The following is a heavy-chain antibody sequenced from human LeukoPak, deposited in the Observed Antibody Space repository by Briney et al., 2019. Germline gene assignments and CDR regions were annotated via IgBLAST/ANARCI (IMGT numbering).Heavy chain of an antibody. J-gene: IGHJ6*03. CDR2: IYHSGST. Sequence: SETLSLTCTVSGFSVSNNYYWGWIRQPPGKGLEWIGTIYHSGSTYYNPSLKSRVTISVDTSKNQFSLKLSSVTAADTAIYYCARVWCGEHSHMDVWGRGTTVTVSS. V-gene: IGHV4-38-2*02. D-gene: IGHD3-10*01. CDR3: ARVWCGEHSHMDV. CDR1: GFSVSNNYY.